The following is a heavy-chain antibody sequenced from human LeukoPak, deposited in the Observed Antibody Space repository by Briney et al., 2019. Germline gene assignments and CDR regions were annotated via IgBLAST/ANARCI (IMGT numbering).Heavy chain of an antibody. J-gene: IGHJ4*02. V-gene: IGHV3-15*01. CDR2: IKSKANGGTI. D-gene: IGHD6-13*01. CDR3: TTILGVAAAGN. CDR1: GFTFSNAW. Sequence: GGSLRLSCVGSGFTFSNAWMSWVRQAPGKGLEWVALIKSKANGGTIDYAAPVKGTFTISRDDSKNTLYLQMDSLKTEDTAIYYCTTILGVAAAGNWGQGTLVTVSS.